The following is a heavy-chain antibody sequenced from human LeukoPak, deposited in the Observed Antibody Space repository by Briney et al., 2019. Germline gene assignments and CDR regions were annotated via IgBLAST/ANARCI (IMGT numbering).Heavy chain of an antibody. CDR1: GFTFSSYA. CDR3: ARAKEYQLLSVGAFDI. J-gene: IGHJ3*02. CDR2: ISYDGSNK. V-gene: IGHV3-30-3*01. D-gene: IGHD2-2*01. Sequence: GGSLRLSCAASGFTFSSYAMHWVRQAPGKGLEWVAVISYDGSNKYYADSVKGRFTISRDNSKNTLYLQMNSLRAEDTAVYYCARAKEYQLLSVGAFDIWGQGTMVTVSS.